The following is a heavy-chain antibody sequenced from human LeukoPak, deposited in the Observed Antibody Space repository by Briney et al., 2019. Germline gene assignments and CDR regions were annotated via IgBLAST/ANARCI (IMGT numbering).Heavy chain of an antibody. CDR2: MNPNSGNT. Sequence: ASVTVSCKASGYTFTSYDINWVRQATGQGLEWMGYMNPNSGNTVYAQTFQGRVTITTDTSISTAYMELSSLRSEDTAVYYCARDSKEHDRRGNDYGDYVKSNYYYMDVWGKGTTVTVSS. CDR1: GYTFTSYD. J-gene: IGHJ6*03. D-gene: IGHD4-17*01. V-gene: IGHV1-8*03. CDR3: ARDSKEHDRRGNDYGDYVKSNYYYMDV.